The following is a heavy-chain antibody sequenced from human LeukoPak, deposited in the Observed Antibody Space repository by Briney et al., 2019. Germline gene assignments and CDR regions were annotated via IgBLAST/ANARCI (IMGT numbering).Heavy chain of an antibody. CDR2: ISGIGGST. Sequence: GGSLRLSCAASRFTFSSYAMSWVRQAPGKGLEWVSAISGIGGSTYYADSVKGRFTISRDNSKNTLYLQMNSLRAEDTAVYYCAKCLLSQTVTDFDYWGQGTLVTVSS. J-gene: IGHJ4*02. CDR3: AKCLLSQTVTDFDY. D-gene: IGHD4-11*01. CDR1: RFTFSSYA. V-gene: IGHV3-23*01.